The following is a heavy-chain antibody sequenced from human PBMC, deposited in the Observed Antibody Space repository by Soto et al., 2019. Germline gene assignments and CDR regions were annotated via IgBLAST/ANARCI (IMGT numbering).Heavy chain of an antibody. CDR3: AKTVYLLGYCISTSCPFDY. Sequence: ASVKVSCKASGYTFTSYAMHWVRQAPGQRLEWMGWINAGNGNTKYSQKFQGRVTITRDTSASTAYMELSSLRSEDTAVYYCAKTVYLLGYCISTSCPFDYWGQGTLVTVSS. CDR1: GYTFTSYA. CDR2: INAGNGNT. D-gene: IGHD2-2*01. J-gene: IGHJ4*02. V-gene: IGHV1-3*01.